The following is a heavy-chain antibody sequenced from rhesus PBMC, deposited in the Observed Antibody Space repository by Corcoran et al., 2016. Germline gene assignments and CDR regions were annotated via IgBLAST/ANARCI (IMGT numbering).Heavy chain of an antibody. V-gene: IGHV4S7*01. D-gene: IGHD1-26*01. CDR1: GYSIISNY. Sequence: QVQLQESGPGLVRPSETLSLTCAVSGYSIISNYWTWIRQPPGKGLEWIGNVYGSSGSTYYNPSLKSRVTISKDTSKNQCSLKLSSVTAADTAIYYCAATYNWTYYDGLDAWGQGVVVTVSS. CDR3: AATYNWTYYDGLDA. J-gene: IGHJ6*01. CDR2: VYGSSGST.